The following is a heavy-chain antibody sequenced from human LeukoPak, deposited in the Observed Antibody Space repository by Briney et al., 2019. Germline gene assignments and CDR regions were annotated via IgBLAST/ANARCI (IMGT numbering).Heavy chain of an antibody. CDR3: ARQEGGIVGPY. Sequence: PSETLSLTCTVSGSSISSYYWSWIRQPPGKGLEWIGYIYYSGSTNYNPSLKSRVTISVDTSKNQFSLKLSSVTAADTAVYYCARQEGGIVGPYWGQGTLVTVSS. D-gene: IGHD1-26*01. J-gene: IGHJ4*02. CDR1: GSSISSYY. V-gene: IGHV4-59*08. CDR2: IYYSGST.